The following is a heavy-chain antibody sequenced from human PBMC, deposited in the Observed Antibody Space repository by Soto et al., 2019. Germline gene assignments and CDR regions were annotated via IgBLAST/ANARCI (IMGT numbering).Heavy chain of an antibody. D-gene: IGHD7-27*01. V-gene: IGHV3-74*01. J-gene: IGHJ2*01. Sequence: EVQLVESGGGLVQPGGSLRLSCAASGFTFSSYWMHWVRQAPWKGLVWVSRINSDGSSTSYADSVKGRFTISRDNAKNTLYLQMNSLRAEDTAVYYCARATNWENWYFDLWGRGTLVTVSS. CDR3: ARATNWENWYFDL. CDR1: GFTFSSYW. CDR2: INSDGSST.